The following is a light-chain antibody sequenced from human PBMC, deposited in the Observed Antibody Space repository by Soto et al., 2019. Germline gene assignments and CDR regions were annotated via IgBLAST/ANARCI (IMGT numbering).Light chain of an antibody. V-gene: IGLV2-8*01. CDR3: CSYAGTYYV. CDR1: SSDVGGYNY. J-gene: IGLJ1*01. Sequence: QSVLTQPPSASGFPGESVTISCTGTSSDVGGYNYVSWYQQHPGKAPKIMIYEVNKRPSGVPDRFWGSKSGNTASLTISGLQAEDEAEYHCCSYAGTYYVFRTGTKVTVL. CDR2: EVN.